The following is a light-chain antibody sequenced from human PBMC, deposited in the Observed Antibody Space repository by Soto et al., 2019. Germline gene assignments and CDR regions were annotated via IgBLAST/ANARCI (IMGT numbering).Light chain of an antibody. CDR2: DAS. J-gene: IGKJ4*01. V-gene: IGKV1-33*01. Sequence: DLQMTQSPSSLSASVGDRVTITCQASQDISNYLNWYQQKPGKAPKLLIYDASNLETGVPSRFSGSGSGTYFTFTISSLQAEDIATYYCQQYDNLPLTFGGGTKVEIK. CDR1: QDISNY. CDR3: QQYDNLPLT.